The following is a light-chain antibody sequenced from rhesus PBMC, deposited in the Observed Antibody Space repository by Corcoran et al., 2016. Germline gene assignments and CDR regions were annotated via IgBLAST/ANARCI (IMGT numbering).Light chain of an antibody. CDR3: LQHSNWPYS. CDR1: QSDSSS. Sequence: EIVMTQSPATLSLSPGERATPSCRASQSDSSSLAWYQQKPGQAPRLLIYGAARRAPGIPDRFSGSGSGTDFTLTLSSLEPEDVAVYYCLQHSNWPYSFGQGTKVEIK. CDR2: GAA. V-gene: IGKV3-24*01. J-gene: IGKJ2*01.